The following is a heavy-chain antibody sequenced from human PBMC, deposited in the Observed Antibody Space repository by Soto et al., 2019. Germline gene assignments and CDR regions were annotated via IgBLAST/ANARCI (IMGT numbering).Heavy chain of an antibody. CDR2: FYYSGST. D-gene: IGHD3-10*01. J-gene: IGHJ6*02. Sequence: PSETLSLTCTVSGGSISSYYWSWIRQPPGKGLEWIGYFYYSGSTNYNPSLKSRVTISVDTSKNQFSPKLSSVTAADTAVYYCARDRLAIYGSGSYWGSYYYYGMDVWGQGTTVTVSS. V-gene: IGHV4-59*01. CDR1: GGSISSYY. CDR3: ARDRLAIYGSGSYWGSYYYYGMDV.